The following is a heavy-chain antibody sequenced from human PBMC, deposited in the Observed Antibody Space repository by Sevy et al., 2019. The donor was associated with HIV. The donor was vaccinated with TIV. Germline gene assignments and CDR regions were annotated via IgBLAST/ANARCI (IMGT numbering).Heavy chain of an antibody. Sequence: SETLSLTCTVSGGSISSSSQFWAWIRQSPGKGLEWIGNVYNSGTTEYNPSLKSRITISVDTSRNKFSLKLTSVTAADTAVYYCARQLSYYDSLTVSQRGYWLDTWGHGNLVTVSS. D-gene: IGHD3-9*01. CDR1: GGSISSSSQF. CDR3: ARQLSYYDSLTVSQRGYWLDT. J-gene: IGHJ5*01. V-gene: IGHV4-39*01. CDR2: VYNSGTT.